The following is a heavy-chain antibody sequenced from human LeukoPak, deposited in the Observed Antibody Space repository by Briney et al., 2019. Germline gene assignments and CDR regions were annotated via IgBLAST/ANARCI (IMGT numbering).Heavy chain of an antibody. V-gene: IGHV3-11*04. CDR2: IKTTGLTT. CDR3: ARDPNTRGSYRGAAFDY. D-gene: IGHD1-26*01. J-gene: IGHJ4*02. Sequence: GGSLRLSCAASGFDFSDYYMSWIRQAPGKGLEWISNIKTTGLTTYYADSVKGRFTISRDNAKNSLYLQMNSLRAEDTAVYYCARDPNTRGSYRGAAFDYWGQGTLVTVSS. CDR1: GFDFSDYY.